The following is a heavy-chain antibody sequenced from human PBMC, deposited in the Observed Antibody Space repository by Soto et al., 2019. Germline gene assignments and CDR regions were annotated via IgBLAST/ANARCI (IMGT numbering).Heavy chain of an antibody. CDR2: IRSSSSTI. CDR3: ARGEFVDIVVVVATTSNRYKWFDP. J-gene: IGHJ5*02. CDR1: GFSFGSYS. Sequence: GGSLRLSCAASGFSFGSYSMNWVRQAPGKGLEWVSYIRSSSSTIYYADSVKGRFTISRDNAKNSLYLQMNSLRDEDTAVYYCARGEFVDIVVVVATTSNRYKWFDPWGQGTLVTVSS. D-gene: IGHD2-15*01. V-gene: IGHV3-48*02.